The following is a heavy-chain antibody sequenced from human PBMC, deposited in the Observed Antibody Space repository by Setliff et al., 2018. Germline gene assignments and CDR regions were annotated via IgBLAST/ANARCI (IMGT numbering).Heavy chain of an antibody. D-gene: IGHD3-10*01. CDR3: ARHPYYYGSGTYLDNNNRWFDP. CDR2: IYPGDSIT. J-gene: IGHJ5*02. CDR1: GYSFSTCW. V-gene: IGHV5-51*01. Sequence: PGESLKISCKGSGYSFSTCWIGWVRQMPEKGLEWMGIIYPGDSITRYSPSFQGQVTISVDKSINTAYLQWSSLRASDTAIYYCARHPYYYGSGTYLDNNNRWFDPWGQGTLVAVSS.